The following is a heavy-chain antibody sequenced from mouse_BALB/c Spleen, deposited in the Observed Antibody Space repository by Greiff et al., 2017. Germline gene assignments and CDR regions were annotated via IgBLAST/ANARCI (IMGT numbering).Heavy chain of an antibody. CDR2: ISSGSSTI. CDR3: SRTAMITPLAY. V-gene: IGHV5-17*02. Sequence: EVKLVESGGGLVQPGGSRKLSCAASGFTFSSFGMHWVRQAPEKGLEWVAYISSGSSTIYYADTVKGRFTIARDNPKNTLFLQMTSLRSEDTAMYYCSRTAMITPLAYWGQGTLVTVSA. CDR1: GFTFSSFG. J-gene: IGHJ3*01. D-gene: IGHD2-4*01.